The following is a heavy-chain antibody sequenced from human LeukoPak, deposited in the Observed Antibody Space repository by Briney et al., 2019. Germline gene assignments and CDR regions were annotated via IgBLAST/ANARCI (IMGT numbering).Heavy chain of an antibody. V-gene: IGHV5-51*03. CDR3: ARRAGGYDFWSGYPHIDY. CDR2: IYPGDSDT. J-gene: IGHJ4*02. CDR1: GYTFTNYW. D-gene: IGHD3-3*01. Sequence: PGESLKISCQASGYTFTNYWIGWVRQKSGSGLEWMGIIYPGDSDTRYSPSFQGQVTISADKSSNTAYLQWSSLKASDTAMYYCARRAGGYDFWSGYPHIDYWGQGTLVTVSS.